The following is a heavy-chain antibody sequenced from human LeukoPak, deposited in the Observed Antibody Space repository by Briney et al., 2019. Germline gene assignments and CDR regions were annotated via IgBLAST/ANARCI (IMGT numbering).Heavy chain of an antibody. J-gene: IGHJ4*02. CDR2: IYPGDSDT. CDR1: GYSFTSNW. D-gene: IGHD6-19*01. CDR3: ARPAAGTAPYFDY. V-gene: IGHV5-51*01. Sequence: GESLKISCKASGYSFTSNWIVWVRQMPGKGLEWMGIIYPGDSDTRCSPSFQGQVTISVDKSITTAYLQWSSLKASDAAMYFCARPAAGTAPYFDYWGQGTLVTVSS.